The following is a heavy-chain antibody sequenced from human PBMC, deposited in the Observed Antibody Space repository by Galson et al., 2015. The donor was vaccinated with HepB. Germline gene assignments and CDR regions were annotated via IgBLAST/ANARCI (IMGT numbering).Heavy chain of an antibody. D-gene: IGHD2-15*01. Sequence: SLRLSCAASGFTFSGSAMHWVRQASGKGLEWVGRIRSKANSYATAYAASVKGRFTISRDDSKNTAYLQMNSLKTEDTAVYYCTSVVVAAADAFDIWGQGTMVTVSS. CDR2: IRSKANSYAT. J-gene: IGHJ3*02. CDR3: TSVVVAAADAFDI. V-gene: IGHV3-73*01. CDR1: GFTFSGSA.